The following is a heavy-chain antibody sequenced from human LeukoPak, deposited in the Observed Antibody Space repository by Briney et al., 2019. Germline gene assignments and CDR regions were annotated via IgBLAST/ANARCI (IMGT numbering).Heavy chain of an antibody. V-gene: IGHV1-18*01. Sequence: ASVKVSCKASGYTFTSYGISWVRQAPGQGLEWMGWISANSGNTNYAQKLQGRVTMTTDTSTSTAYMGLRRLRSDDTAVYYCAREVLQAASDPFYYYYGNCVWGQVITVSV. CDR3: AREVLQAASDPFYYYYGNCV. D-gene: IGHD2-2*01. J-gene: IGHJ6*01. CDR1: GYTFTSYG. CDR2: ISANSGNT.